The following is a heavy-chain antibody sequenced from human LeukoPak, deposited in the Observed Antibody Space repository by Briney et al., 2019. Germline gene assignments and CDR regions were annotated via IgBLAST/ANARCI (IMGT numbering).Heavy chain of an antibody. J-gene: IGHJ6*02. CDR2: ISYDGSNK. CDR1: GFTFSSYA. CDR3: ARELGYCSGASCYFKYYGMDG. D-gene: IGHD2-15*01. Sequence: GGSLRLSCAASGFTFSSYAMHWVRQAPGKGLEWVAVISYDGSNKYYADSVKGRFTISRDNSKNTLYLQMNSLRAEDTAVYYCARELGYCSGASCYFKYYGMDGWGQGTTVTVFS. V-gene: IGHV3-30*14.